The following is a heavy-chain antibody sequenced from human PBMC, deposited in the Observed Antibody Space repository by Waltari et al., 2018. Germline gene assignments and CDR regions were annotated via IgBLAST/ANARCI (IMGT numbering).Heavy chain of an antibody. CDR1: GFSFTSAA. J-gene: IGHJ3*02. D-gene: IGHD3-16*02. Sequence: QMQLVQSGPEVKKPGTSVKVSCKASGFSFTSAARQRVRKAGGQRVEWIGWIVVGSGHTNYAQKFQESVTITMDMSTRTAYMWLISLSSVDTAVYYCAAVPAYYDYVWASYRRDSWYYAFDIWGQGTMVTVSS. CDR2: IVVGSGHT. CDR3: AAVPAYYDYVWASYRRDSWYYAFDI. V-gene: IGHV1-58*02.